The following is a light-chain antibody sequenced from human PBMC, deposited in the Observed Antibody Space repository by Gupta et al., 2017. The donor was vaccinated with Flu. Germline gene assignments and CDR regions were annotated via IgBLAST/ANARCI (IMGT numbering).Light chain of an antibody. CDR2: DVS. J-gene: IGLJ3*02. Sequence: TSSDGGGFIYCSRYQQGPGQAPIIMIYDVSKRPAGVRVRFSGSKSGTSASLTISGPEAEDDAYYYCCADAGSYTRVFGGGTKLTVL. V-gene: IGLV2-11*01. CDR1: SSDGGGFIY. CDR3: CADAGSYTRV.